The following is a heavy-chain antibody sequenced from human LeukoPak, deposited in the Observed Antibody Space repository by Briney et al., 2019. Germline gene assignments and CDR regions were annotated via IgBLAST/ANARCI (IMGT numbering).Heavy chain of an antibody. CDR3: ARLVRFVDFDY. Sequence: SETLSLTCTVSGGSISSSSYYWGWLRQPPGKGLEWFGSIYYSGSTYYNPSLKSRVTISVDTSKNQFSLKLSSVTAADTAVYYCARLVRFVDFDYWGQGTLVTVSS. D-gene: IGHD3-10*01. CDR1: GGSISSSSYY. J-gene: IGHJ4*02. CDR2: IYYSGST. V-gene: IGHV4-39*01.